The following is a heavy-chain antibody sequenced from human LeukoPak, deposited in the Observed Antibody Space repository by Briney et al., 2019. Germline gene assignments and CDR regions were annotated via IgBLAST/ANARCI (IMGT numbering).Heavy chain of an antibody. V-gene: IGHV4-61*01. Sequence: SETLSLTCTVSGYSISSGYYWGWIRQPPGKGLEWIGYIYYSGSTNYNPSLKSRVSISVDASKNQFSLRLNSVTAADTAVYYCARDSGGSGYLWFDPWGQGTLVTVSS. CDR2: IYYSGST. CDR3: ARDSGGSGYLWFDP. CDR1: GYSISSGYY. D-gene: IGHD3-3*01. J-gene: IGHJ5*02.